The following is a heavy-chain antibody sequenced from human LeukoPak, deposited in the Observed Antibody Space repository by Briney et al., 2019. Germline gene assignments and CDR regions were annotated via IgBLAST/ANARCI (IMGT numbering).Heavy chain of an antibody. CDR3: ARDLVDGRSDY. Sequence: KPGGSLRLSCAASGFTFGSYSMNWVRQAPGKGLEWVSSISSSSSYIYYADSVKGRFTISRDNAKNSLYLQMNSLRAEDTAVYYCARDLVDGRSDYWGQGTLVTVSS. V-gene: IGHV3-21*01. CDR1: GFTFGSYS. J-gene: IGHJ4*02. D-gene: IGHD2-8*02. CDR2: ISSSSSYI.